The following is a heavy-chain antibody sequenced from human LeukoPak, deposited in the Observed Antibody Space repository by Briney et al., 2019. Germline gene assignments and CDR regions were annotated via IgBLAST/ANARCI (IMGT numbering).Heavy chain of an antibody. CDR2: ISGSGDNT. V-gene: IGHV3-23*01. CDR3: AKEALGIVFEY. Sequence: PGGSLRLSCAASGFTFSSYAMSWVRQAPGKGLEWVSAISGSGDNTYYADSVKGRFTISRDSSKNTLYLQMNSLRVEDTAVYYCAKEALGIVFEYWGQGTLVTVSS. D-gene: IGHD3-16*01. CDR1: GFTFSSYA. J-gene: IGHJ4*02.